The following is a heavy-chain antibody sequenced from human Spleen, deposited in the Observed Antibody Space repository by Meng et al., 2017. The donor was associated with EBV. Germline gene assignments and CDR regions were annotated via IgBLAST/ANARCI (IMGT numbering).Heavy chain of an antibody. V-gene: IGHV7-4-1*01. CDR3: ARVLWFGEGDY. CDR2: IDTNTGKQ. CDR1: GYAFSAYD. J-gene: IGHJ4*02. D-gene: IGHD3-10*01. Sequence: QVQLVQCGSGLNKPGADLCISCVAYGYAFSAYDLNWVRQAPGQGLEWMGCIDTNTGKQTNPQGIKQRFVFSVDTSVSTAYLQIYDLKPEDTAVYYCARVLWFGEGDYWGQGTLVTVSS.